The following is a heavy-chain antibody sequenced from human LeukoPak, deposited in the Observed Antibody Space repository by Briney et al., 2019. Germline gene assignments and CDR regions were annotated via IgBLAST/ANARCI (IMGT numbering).Heavy chain of an antibody. V-gene: IGHV5-51*01. J-gene: IGHJ6*03. CDR3: ARIVDDGCLCYMDV. Sequence: GESLKISCKGSGYNFNSYWIGWLRQMPGRGLEWMGIIYPGDSDTRYFPSFQGQVPIIADKSIRPAYLQCSSPKGSDTAMYYRARIVDDGCLCYMDVWGKGTTVTVSS. D-gene: IGHD2-15*01. CDR1: GYNFNSYW. CDR2: IYPGDSDT.